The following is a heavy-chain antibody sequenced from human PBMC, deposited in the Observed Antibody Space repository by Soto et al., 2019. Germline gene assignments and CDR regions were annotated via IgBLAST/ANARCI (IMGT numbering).Heavy chain of an antibody. J-gene: IGHJ6*02. D-gene: IGHD2-15*01. CDR2: TYYRSKWYN. V-gene: IGHV6-1*01. Sequence: SQTLSLTCAISGDSVSSNSAAWNWIRQSPSRGLEWLGRTYYRSKWYNDYAVSVKSRITINPDTSKNQFSLQLNSVTPEDTAVYYCARGINCSGGSCYLAYGMDVWGQGTTVTAP. CDR3: ARGINCSGGSCYLAYGMDV. CDR1: GDSVSSNSAA.